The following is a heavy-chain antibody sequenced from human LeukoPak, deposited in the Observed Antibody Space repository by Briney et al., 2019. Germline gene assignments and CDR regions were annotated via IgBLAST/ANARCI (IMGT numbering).Heavy chain of an antibody. J-gene: IGHJ4*02. CDR1: GGSISSSSYY. CDR3: ARYPYSGISGWQAFDY. CDR2: IPYSGNA. D-gene: IGHD6-19*01. Sequence: SETLSLTCTVSGGSISSSSYYWGWIRQPPGQGLEWIGTIPYSGNAYYSPSLKSRVTISVDTSKNQFSLKVSSVTAADTAVHYCARYPYSGISGWQAFDYWGQGTLVTVSS. V-gene: IGHV4-39*01.